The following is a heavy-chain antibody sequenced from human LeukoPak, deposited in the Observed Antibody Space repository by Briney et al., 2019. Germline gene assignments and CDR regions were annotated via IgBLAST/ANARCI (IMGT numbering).Heavy chain of an antibody. CDR3: ARVSTFGGVISMGFDY. Sequence: SETLSLTCTVSGGSISRSSYYWGWIRQPPGKGLEWIGEINHSGSTNYNPSLKSRVTISVDTSKNQFSLKLSSVTAADAAVYYCARVSTFGGVISMGFDYWGQGTLVTVSS. CDR2: INHSGST. V-gene: IGHV4-39*07. D-gene: IGHD3-16*02. CDR1: GGSISRSSYY. J-gene: IGHJ4*02.